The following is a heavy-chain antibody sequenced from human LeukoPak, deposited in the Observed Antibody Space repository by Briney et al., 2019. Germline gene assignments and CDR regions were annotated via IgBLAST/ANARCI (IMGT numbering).Heavy chain of an antibody. D-gene: IGHD2-15*01. Sequence: GGSLRLSCAASGFTFSSYSMNWVRQAPGKGLEWVSYISRSGSTIYYADSVKGRFTISRDNAKNSLYLQMISLRAEDTAVYFCAREGNCRGDRCYPFDYWGQGTLVTVSS. J-gene: IGHJ4*02. CDR1: GFTFSSYS. CDR2: ISRSGSTI. V-gene: IGHV3-48*04. CDR3: AREGNCRGDRCYPFDY.